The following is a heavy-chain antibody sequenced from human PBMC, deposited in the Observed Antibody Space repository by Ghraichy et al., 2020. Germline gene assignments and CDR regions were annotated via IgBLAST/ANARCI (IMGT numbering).Heavy chain of an antibody. Sequence: GGSLRLSCAASGFTFSGYGMTWVRQAPGKGLEWVSGISGSGGSTYYADPVKGRFTISRDNSKNTLYLQMNSLRAEDTAIYYCAKPGRPYGDYWYLDLWGRGTLVTVSS. J-gene: IGHJ2*01. CDR1: GFTFSGYG. D-gene: IGHD4-17*01. CDR3: AKPGRPYGDYWYLDL. V-gene: IGHV3-23*01. CDR2: ISGSGGST.